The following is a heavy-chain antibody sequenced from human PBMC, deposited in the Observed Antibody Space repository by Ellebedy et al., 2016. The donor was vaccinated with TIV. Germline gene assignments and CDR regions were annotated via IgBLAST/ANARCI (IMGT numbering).Heavy chain of an antibody. J-gene: IGHJ5*02. D-gene: IGHD3-9*01. CDR2: INTDGSST. CDR3: ARESFRYFDWDL. V-gene: IGHV3-74*01. Sequence: GESLKISCAASGFTVNGYWMHWVRQAPGKGLMWLSRINTDGSSTSYADLVEGRFTISRDNAKNTVYLQIDRLRAEDTAVYYCARESFRYFDWDLWGQGTPVTVSS. CDR1: GFTVNGYW.